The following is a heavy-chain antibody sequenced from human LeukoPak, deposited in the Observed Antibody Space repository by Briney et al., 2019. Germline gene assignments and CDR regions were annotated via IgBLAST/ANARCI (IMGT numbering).Heavy chain of an antibody. V-gene: IGHV1-46*01. J-gene: IGHJ1*01. CDR2: INPSGGST. Sequence: GASVKVSCKASGYTFTSYYMHWVRQAPGQGLEWMGLINPSGGSTTYAQKFQGRVTITADKSTSTAYMELSSLRSEDTAVYYCARDYDFWSGQDWGQGTLVTVSS. D-gene: IGHD3-3*01. CDR3: ARDYDFWSGQD. CDR1: GYTFTSYY.